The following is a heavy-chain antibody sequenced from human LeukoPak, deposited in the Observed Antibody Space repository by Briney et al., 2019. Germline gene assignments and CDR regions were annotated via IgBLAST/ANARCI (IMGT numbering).Heavy chain of an antibody. Sequence: ASVKVSCKASGYNFTRYVISLVRQAPGQGLEWMGWISAYKGNTNYAQKLQGRVTMTTDTSSSTAYMQLRSLRSDDTAVYYCARTSGYYYNWGQGTLVTVSS. CDR1: GYNFTRYV. CDR2: ISAYKGNT. J-gene: IGHJ4*02. D-gene: IGHD3-22*01. V-gene: IGHV1-18*01. CDR3: ARTSGYYYN.